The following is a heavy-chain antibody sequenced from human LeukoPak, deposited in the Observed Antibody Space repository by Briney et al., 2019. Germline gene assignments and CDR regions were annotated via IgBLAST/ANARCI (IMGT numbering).Heavy chain of an antibody. D-gene: IGHD3-10*01. CDR1: GYTFTSYA. V-gene: IGHV1-3*01. J-gene: IGHJ4*02. Sequence: ASVKVSCKASGYTFTSYAMHWVRQAPGQRLEWMGWINAGNGNTKYSQKFQGRVTITRDTSASSAYMELSSLRSEDTAVYYCARANVALLWFGEPFDYWGQGTLVTVSS. CDR3: ARANVALLWFGEPFDY. CDR2: INAGNGNT.